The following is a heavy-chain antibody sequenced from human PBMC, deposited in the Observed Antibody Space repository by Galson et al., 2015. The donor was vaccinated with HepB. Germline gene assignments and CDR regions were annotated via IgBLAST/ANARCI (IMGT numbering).Heavy chain of an antibody. J-gene: IGHJ4*02. CDR2: INPNSGGT. D-gene: IGHD6-19*01. V-gene: IGHV1-2*04. Sequence: SVKVSCKASGYTFTGYYMHWVRQAPGQGLEWMGWINPNSGGTNYAQKFQGWVTMTRDTSISTAYMELSRLRSDDTAVYYCARGDSSSGWAAFDYWGQGTLVTVSS. CDR1: GYTFTGYY. CDR3: ARGDSSSGWAAFDY.